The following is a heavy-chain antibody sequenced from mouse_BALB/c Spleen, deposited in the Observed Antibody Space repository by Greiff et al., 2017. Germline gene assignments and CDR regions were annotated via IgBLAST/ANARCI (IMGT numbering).Heavy chain of an antibody. CDR2: ISSGSSTI. CDR1: GFTFSSFG. V-gene: IGHV5-17*02. J-gene: IGHJ2*01. Sequence: EVQLVESGGGLVQPGGSRKLSCAASGFTFSSFGMHWVRQAPEKGLEWVAYISSGSSTIYYADTVKGRFTISRDNPKNTLFLQMTSLRSEDTAMYYCARAPADYRDGGDYWGQGTTLTVSS. D-gene: IGHD2-14*01. CDR3: ARAPADYRDGGDY.